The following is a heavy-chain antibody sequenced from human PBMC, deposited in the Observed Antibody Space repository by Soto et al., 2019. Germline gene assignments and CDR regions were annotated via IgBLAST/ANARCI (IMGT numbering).Heavy chain of an antibody. CDR3: ARVTGWYFPDY. D-gene: IGHD6-19*01. J-gene: IGHJ4*02. V-gene: IGHV1-3*01. Sequence: ASVKVSWKASGYAFTSYAMHWVRQAPGQRLEWMGWINAGNGNTKYSQKFQGRVTITRDTSASTAYMELSSLRSEDTAVYYCARVTGWYFPDYWGQGTLVTVSS. CDR2: INAGNGNT. CDR1: GYAFTSYA.